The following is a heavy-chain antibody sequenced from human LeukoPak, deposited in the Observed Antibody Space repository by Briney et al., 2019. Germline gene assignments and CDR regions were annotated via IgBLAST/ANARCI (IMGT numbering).Heavy chain of an antibody. CDR1: GDSVSSNSVT. Sequence: SQTLSLTCAISGDSVSSNSVTWNWIRQSPSRGLEWLGRTYYRSTWYNDHAVSVRGRITVNPDTSKNQFSLHLNSVTPEDTAVYYCARRLTQYDCFDPWGQGILVTVSS. CDR2: TYYRSTWYN. J-gene: IGHJ5*02. V-gene: IGHV6-1*01. D-gene: IGHD2-2*01. CDR3: ARRLTQYDCFDP.